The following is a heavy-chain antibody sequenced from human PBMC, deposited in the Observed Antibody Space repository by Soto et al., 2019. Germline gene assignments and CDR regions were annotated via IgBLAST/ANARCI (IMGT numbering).Heavy chain of an antibody. CDR2: MNPADGGT. CDR1: GYPFSTYY. J-gene: IGHJ4*02. D-gene: IGHD3-3*01. V-gene: IGHV1-46*01. CDR3: ARKFYFDY. Sequence: QVQLVQSGPEVKKPGASVRISCKASGYPFSTYYIHWIRQAPGQGLEWMGIMNPADGGTTYAPKFQGRITLTRDTSTSTVYLDLVSLRFDDTAVYFCARKFYFDYWGQGTLVTDSS.